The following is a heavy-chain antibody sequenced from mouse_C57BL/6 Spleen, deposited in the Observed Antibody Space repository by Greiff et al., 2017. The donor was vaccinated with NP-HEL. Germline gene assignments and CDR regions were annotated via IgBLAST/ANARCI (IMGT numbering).Heavy chain of an antibody. CDR3: ARGRLRQRYYAMDY. J-gene: IGHJ4*01. CDR1: GYTFTSYW. D-gene: IGHD2-4*01. Sequence: QVQLQQPGAELVKPGASVKMSCKASGYTFTSYWITWVKQRPGQGLEWIGDIYPGSGSTNYNEKFKSKATLTVDTSSSTAYMQLSSLTSEDSAVYYCARGRLRQRYYAMDYWGQGTSVTVSS. V-gene: IGHV1-55*01. CDR2: IYPGSGST.